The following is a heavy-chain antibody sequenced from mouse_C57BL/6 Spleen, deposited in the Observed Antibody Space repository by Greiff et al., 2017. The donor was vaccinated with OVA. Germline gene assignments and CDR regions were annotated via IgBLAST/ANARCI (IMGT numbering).Heavy chain of an antibody. Sequence: VQLQQPGTALVYPVTSVKLSCKTSGHTYASYWMRWVKQMPGQGLEWMGNINPSNGGPNYNEKFKGKATLTVDKSSSTAYMQLSSLTSEDSAVDYCARRGTPCWYFDVWGTGTTVTVSS. D-gene: IGHD3-3*01. CDR1: GHTYASYW. CDR3: ARRGTPCWYFDV. CDR2: INPSNGGP. V-gene: IGHV1-53*01. J-gene: IGHJ1*03.